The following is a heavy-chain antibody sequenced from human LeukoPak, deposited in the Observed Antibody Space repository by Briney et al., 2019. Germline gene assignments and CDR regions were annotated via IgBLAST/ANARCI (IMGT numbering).Heavy chain of an antibody. D-gene: IGHD3-3*01. CDR1: GFTLSSYS. Sequence: GGSLRLSCVASGFTLSSYSMTWVRQAPGKGLEWVPYISSGSGTSTYADSVKGRFTISRDNAKNSLYLQMNSLRDEDTAVYYCARNPNAYYDFWSGPGGYYYGMDVWGQGTTVTVSS. J-gene: IGHJ6*02. CDR3: ARNPNAYYDFWSGPGGYYYGMDV. CDR2: ISSGSGTS. V-gene: IGHV3-48*02.